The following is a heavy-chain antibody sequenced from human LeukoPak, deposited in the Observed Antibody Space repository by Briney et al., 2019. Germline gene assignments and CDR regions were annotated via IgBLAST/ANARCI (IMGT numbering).Heavy chain of an antibody. J-gene: IGHJ6*03. CDR3: ARDGSGSYYKYWGLGTDYYMDV. CDR1: GYTLTELS. D-gene: IGHD3-10*01. CDR2: FDPEKGET. V-gene: IGHV1-24*01. Sequence: ASVKVSCKVSGYTLTELSMHWVRQAPGKGFEWMGRFDPEKGETIYAQKFQGRVTMTTDTSTSTAYMELRSLRSDDTAVYYCARDGSGSYYKYWGLGTDYYMDVWGKGTTVTVSS.